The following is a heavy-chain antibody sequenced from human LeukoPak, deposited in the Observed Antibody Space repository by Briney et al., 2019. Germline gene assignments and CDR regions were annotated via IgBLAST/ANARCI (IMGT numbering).Heavy chain of an antibody. CDR2: INGDGSTT. J-gene: IGHJ4*02. CDR1: GFTFSSYW. Sequence: PGGSLRLSCAASGFTFSSYWMHWVRQAPGKGLVWVSRINGDGSTTTYADSVKGRFTISRDNAKNTLYLQMNSLRAEDTAVYYCARTYSSSSKGYWGQGTLVTVSS. V-gene: IGHV3-74*01. CDR3: ARTYSSSSKGY. D-gene: IGHD6-6*01.